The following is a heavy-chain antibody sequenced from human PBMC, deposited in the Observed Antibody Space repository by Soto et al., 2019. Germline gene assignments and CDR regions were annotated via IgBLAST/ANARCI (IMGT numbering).Heavy chain of an antibody. V-gene: IGHV1-69*01. J-gene: IGHJ5*02. CDR1: GGTFSSYA. Sequence: QVQLVQSGAEVKKPGSSVKVSCKASGGTFSSYAISWVRQAPGQGLEWMGGIIPIFGTANYAQKFQGRVTITADESTSTAYMGLSSLRSEDTAVYYCATGHDDSNPRGLVWFDPWGQGTLVTVSS. CDR2: IIPIFGTA. D-gene: IGHD3-22*01. CDR3: ATGHDDSNPRGLVWFDP.